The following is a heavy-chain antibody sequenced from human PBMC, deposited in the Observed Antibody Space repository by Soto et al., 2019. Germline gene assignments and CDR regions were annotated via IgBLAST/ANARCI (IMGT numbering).Heavy chain of an antibody. V-gene: IGHV1-69*06. CDR2: LVPVSGTT. D-gene: IGHD2-2*02. CDR1: GGTFSHYA. Sequence: QVQLVQSGAEVKKPGSSIKVSCKSSGGTFSHYAVTWVRQAPGQGLEWMGALVPVSGTTDYAEKVRGRLTITADKITSTAYMDRTSLQSDDTAVYDCSRARGYCSGTGGYSGFWGQGTLVTVSP. CDR3: SRARGYCSGTGGYSGF. J-gene: IGHJ4*02.